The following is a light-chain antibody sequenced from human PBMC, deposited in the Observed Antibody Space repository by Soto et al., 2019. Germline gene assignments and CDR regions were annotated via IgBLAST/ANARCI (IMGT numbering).Light chain of an antibody. Sequence: QSVLTQPPSASGTPGQRVTISCSGSRSNIGNNAVSWYQQFPGTAANLLISNNNQRPSGVPARFSGSKSGTSASLAISGLQSDDEADYYCATWYDSLNARGVFGGGTKLTVL. CDR1: RSNIGNNA. CDR2: NNN. V-gene: IGLV1-44*01. J-gene: IGLJ3*02. CDR3: ATWYDSLNARGV.